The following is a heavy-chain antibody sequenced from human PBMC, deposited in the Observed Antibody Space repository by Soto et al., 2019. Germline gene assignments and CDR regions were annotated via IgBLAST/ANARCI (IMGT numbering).Heavy chain of an antibody. J-gene: IGHJ6*02. CDR1: GYTFTNYW. CDR3: AASIFYYGMDV. CDR2: IYPGDSDA. V-gene: IGHV5-51*01. Sequence: GESLKISCKGSGYTFTNYWIGWVRQMPGKGPEWMGIIYPGDSDARYNPSFQGQVTISADKSITTTYLQWSSLKASDTAIYYCAASIFYYGMDVWGQGTTVTVSS.